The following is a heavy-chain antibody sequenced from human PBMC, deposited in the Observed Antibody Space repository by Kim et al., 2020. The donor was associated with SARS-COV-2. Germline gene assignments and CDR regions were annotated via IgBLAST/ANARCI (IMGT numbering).Heavy chain of an antibody. CDR2: IDGSGGTT. D-gene: IGHD5-12*01. V-gene: IGHV3-23*01. CDR1: GFRFSNYV. J-gene: IGHJ4*02. CDR3: ARKEYINDRAFFDY. Sequence: GGSLRLSCAASGFRFSNYVLNWVRQAPGKGLEWVSTIDGSGGTTDYADSVRGRFTISRDNSKNTLYLQMSSLRAEDTAVYYCARKEYINDRAFFDYWGRG.